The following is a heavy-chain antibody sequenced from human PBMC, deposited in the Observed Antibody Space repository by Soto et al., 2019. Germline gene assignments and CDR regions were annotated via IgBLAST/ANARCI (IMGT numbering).Heavy chain of an antibody. CDR3: AREGSCSSTSCYSFDY. V-gene: IGHV3-64*01. Sequence: PGGSLRLSCAASGFTFSSYAMHWVRQAPGKGLEYVSAISSNGGSTYYANSVKGRFTISRDNSKNTLYLQMGSLRAEDMAVYYCAREGSCSSTSCYSFDYWGQGTLVTVSS. CDR2: ISSNGGST. D-gene: IGHD2-2*01. J-gene: IGHJ4*02. CDR1: GFTFSSYA.